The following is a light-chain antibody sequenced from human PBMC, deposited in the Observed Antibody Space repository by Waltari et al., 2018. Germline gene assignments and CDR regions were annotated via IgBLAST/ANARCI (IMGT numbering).Light chain of an antibody. Sequence: DIVMTQSPDSLAVSLGERATINCKSSQSVLYSSNNNNYLAWYRQKQRQPPKSFFYWASTRASGVPDRFGGSGSGTDFTLTISSLQAEDVAVYYCQQYYTTPRTFGQGTTVEIK. CDR1: QSVLYSSNNNNY. CDR2: WAS. J-gene: IGKJ1*01. V-gene: IGKV4-1*01. CDR3: QQYYTTPRT.